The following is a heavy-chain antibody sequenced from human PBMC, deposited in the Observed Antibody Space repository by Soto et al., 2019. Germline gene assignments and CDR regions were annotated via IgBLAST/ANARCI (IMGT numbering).Heavy chain of an antibody. J-gene: IGHJ6*02. CDR3: AKVNTAMVISYYYGMDV. D-gene: IGHD5-18*01. Sequence: HPGGALRLSCAASGFTLRSYAMTWVRQAPGKGLEWVSGISRSGGDTYYADSVKGRFTMSRDNSKNTLYLQMTSLRAEDTAVYYCAKVNTAMVISYYYGMDVWGQGTTVNVSS. V-gene: IGHV3-23*01. CDR1: GFTLRSYA. CDR2: ISRSGGDT.